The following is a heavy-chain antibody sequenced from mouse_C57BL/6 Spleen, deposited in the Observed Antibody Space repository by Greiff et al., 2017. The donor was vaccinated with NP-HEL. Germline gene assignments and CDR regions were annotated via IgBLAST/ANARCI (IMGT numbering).Heavy chain of an antibody. V-gene: IGHV14-4*01. CDR3: TKRSSYEGGY. D-gene: IGHD1-1*01. CDR2: IDPENGDT. Sequence: VQLQQSGAELVRPGASVKLSCTASGFNIKDDYMHWVKQRPEQGLEWIGWIDPENGDTEYASKFQGKATITADTSSNTAYLQLSSLTSEDTAVYYCTKRSSYEGGYWGQGTTLTVSS. J-gene: IGHJ2*01. CDR1: GFNIKDDY.